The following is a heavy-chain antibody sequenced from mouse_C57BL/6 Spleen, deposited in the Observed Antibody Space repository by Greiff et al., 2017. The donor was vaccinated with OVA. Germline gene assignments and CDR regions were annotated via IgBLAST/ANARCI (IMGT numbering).Heavy chain of an antibody. CDR3: AREGLGRGFAY. Sequence: QVQLQQSGAELVKPGASVKISCKASGYAFSSYWMNWVKQRPGKGLEGIGQIYPGDGDTNYNGKFKGKATLTADKSASTAYMQLSSLTSEDSAVYFCAREGLGRGFAYWGQGTLVTVSA. D-gene: IGHD4-1*01. CDR1: GYAFSSYW. V-gene: IGHV1-80*01. J-gene: IGHJ3*01. CDR2: IYPGDGDT.